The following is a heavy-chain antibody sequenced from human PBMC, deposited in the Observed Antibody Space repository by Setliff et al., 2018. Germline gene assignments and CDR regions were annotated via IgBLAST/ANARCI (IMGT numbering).Heavy chain of an antibody. CDR3: ARLVRFCTKIACQRLSGAEH. V-gene: IGHV1-18*01. J-gene: IGHJ4*02. CDR1: GYMFRSYG. Sequence: ASVKVSCKASGYMFRSYGINWIRQAPGQGPEWMGWISAYNDNTNSAEKFQDRITITADTSTSTSYMELRSLRSDDTAIYYCARLVRFCTKIACQRLSGAEHWGQGTLVTVSS. CDR2: ISAYNDNT. D-gene: IGHD2-8*01.